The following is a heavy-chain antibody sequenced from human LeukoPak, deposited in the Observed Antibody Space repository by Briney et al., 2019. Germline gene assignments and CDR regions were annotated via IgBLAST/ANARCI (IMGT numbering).Heavy chain of an antibody. CDR1: GGSISSYY. CDR3: ARGKAVPAAIRGWFDP. D-gene: IGHD2-2*02. CDR2: IYYSGST. Sequence: SETLSLTCTVSGGSISSYYWSWIRQPPGKGLEWIGYIYYSGSTNYNPSLKSRVTISVDTSKNQFSLKLSSVTAADTAVYYRARGKAVPAAIRGWFDPWGQGTLVTVSS. V-gene: IGHV4-59*01. J-gene: IGHJ5*02.